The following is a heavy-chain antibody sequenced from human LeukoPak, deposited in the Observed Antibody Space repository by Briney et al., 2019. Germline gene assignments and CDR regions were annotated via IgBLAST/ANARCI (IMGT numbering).Heavy chain of an antibody. CDR3: THFWSGYFYYFDY. CDR1: GFTFSSYA. J-gene: IGHJ4*02. D-gene: IGHD3-3*02. V-gene: IGHV3-23*01. CDR2: ISGSGGST. Sequence: GGSLRLSCAASGFTFSSYAMSWVRQAPGKGLEWVSAISGSGGSTYYADSVKGRFTISRDNSKNTLYLQMNSLRAEDTAVHYCTHFWSGYFYYFDYWGQGTLVTVSS.